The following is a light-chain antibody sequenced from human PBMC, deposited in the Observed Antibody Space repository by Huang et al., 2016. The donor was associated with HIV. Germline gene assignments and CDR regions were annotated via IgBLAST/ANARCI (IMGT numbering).Light chain of an antibody. V-gene: IGKV3-11*01. Sequence: DIVLTQSPATLSLSPGERATVSCRASQSVSTFLAWYQHKPGQAPRLLIFDASNRASGVPARFSGTGSGTDFTLTISSLEPSDVAVYYCQQHSYLPITFGRGTRLEI. CDR2: DAS. CDR3: QQHSYLPIT. CDR1: QSVSTF. J-gene: IGKJ5*01.